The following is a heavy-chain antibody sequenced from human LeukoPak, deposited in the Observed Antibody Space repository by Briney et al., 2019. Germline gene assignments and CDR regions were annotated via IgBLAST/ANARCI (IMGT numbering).Heavy chain of an antibody. V-gene: IGHV1-2*02. D-gene: IGHD2-2*01. CDR1: GYTFTSYD. J-gene: IGHJ6*02. CDR3: ARGVPAAMGYYYGMDV. CDR2: INPYSGGT. Sequence: GASVKVSCKASGYTFTSYDINWVRQATGQGLEWMGWINPYSGGTNYAQKFQGRVTMTRDTSISTAYMELSRLRSDDTGVYYCARGVPAAMGYYYGMDVWGQGTTVSVSS.